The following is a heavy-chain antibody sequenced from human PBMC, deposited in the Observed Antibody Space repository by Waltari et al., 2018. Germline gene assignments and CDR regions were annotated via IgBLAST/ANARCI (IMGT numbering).Heavy chain of an antibody. CDR3: ARATIAAVSLGSFDI. Sequence: EVQLVQSGAEVKKPGESLKISCKGSGSSFTSYWIGWVRQLPGKGLEWMGIIYPGDSDTRYSPSFQGQVTISADKSISTAYLQWSSLKASDTAMYYCARATIAAVSLGSFDIWGQGTMVTVSS. D-gene: IGHD6-13*01. CDR2: IYPGDSDT. CDR1: GSSFTSYW. V-gene: IGHV5-51*03. J-gene: IGHJ3*02.